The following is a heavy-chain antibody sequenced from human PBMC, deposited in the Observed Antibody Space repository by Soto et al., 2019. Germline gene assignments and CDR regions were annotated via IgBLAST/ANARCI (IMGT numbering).Heavy chain of an antibody. D-gene: IGHD3-10*01. CDR2: ITAGDGDT. J-gene: IGHJ5*02. CDR3: ARGYRGNFFAP. V-gene: IGHV1-3*01. Sequence: ASVKVSCKASVYTFTTYSMHWVRQAPGQRLEWMGLITAGDGDTKYLERFQGRVTTSRDTSATTVYMELSSLRSEDTAIYYCARGYRGNFFAPWGQGTLVTVSS. CDR1: VYTFTTYS.